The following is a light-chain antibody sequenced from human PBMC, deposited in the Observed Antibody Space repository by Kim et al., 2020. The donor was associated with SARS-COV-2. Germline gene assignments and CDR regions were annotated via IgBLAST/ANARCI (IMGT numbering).Light chain of an antibody. CDR2: AAS. J-gene: IGKJ3*01. CDR3: QQLNNYPPFT. V-gene: IGKV1-9*01. CDR1: QGISNY. Sequence: SVGDRVTIPCRASQGISNYLAWYQQKPGKAPKLLIYAASTLQSGVPSRFSGSGSGTEFTLTISSLQPEDFATYYCQQLNNYPPFTFGPGTKVDIK.